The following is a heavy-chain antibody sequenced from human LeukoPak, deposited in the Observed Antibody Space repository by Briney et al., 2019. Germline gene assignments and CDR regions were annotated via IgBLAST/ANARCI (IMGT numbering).Heavy chain of an antibody. V-gene: IGHV3-53*01. Sequence: GGSLRLSCAASGFSVTTDHMSWVRQAPGEGLEWVSVIYNDGKTYHADPVKGRFTISRDNSKNTVHLQMNGLRGEDTAVYYCARVWELSFDYWGQGTLVTVSS. D-gene: IGHD1-26*01. CDR3: ARVWELSFDY. J-gene: IGHJ4*02. CDR2: IYNDGKT. CDR1: GFSVTTDH.